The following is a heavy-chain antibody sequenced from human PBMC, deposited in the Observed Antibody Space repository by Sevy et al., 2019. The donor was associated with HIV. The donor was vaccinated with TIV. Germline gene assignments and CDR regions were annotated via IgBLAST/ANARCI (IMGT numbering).Heavy chain of an antibody. J-gene: IGHJ4*02. CDR2: ISPLNGDT. Sequence: ASVKVSCEASGYTFTNYRITWVRQAPGQGLEWMGWISPLNGDTNYAQRLQGRVTMTTDTSTNTAYMELRSLGSDDTAVYYCARAYCSGGRCYSLAYWGQGTLVTVSS. V-gene: IGHV1-18*01. CDR3: ARAYCSGGRCYSLAY. CDR1: GYTFTNYR. D-gene: IGHD2-15*01.